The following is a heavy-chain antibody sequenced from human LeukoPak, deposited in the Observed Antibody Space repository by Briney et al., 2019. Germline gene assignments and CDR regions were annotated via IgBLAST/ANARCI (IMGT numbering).Heavy chain of an antibody. J-gene: IGHJ5*02. D-gene: IGHD3-22*01. CDR3: AVYYYDSSGYPGEFDP. V-gene: IGHV1-69*13. Sequence: ASVTVSFKASGGTFINYAFSWVRQAPGQGLEWMGGIIPIFGTANYPQKFQGRVTITADESTSTAYMELSSLRSEDTAVYYCAVYYYDSSGYPGEFDPWGQGTLVTVSS. CDR1: GGTFINYA. CDR2: IIPIFGTA.